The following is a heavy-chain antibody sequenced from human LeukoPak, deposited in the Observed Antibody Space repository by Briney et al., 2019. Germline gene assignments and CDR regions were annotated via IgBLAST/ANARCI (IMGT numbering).Heavy chain of an antibody. Sequence: PGGSLRLSCAASGFTFSSYAMSWVRQAPGKGLEWVSGISGSGGSTYYADSVKGRFTISRDNSKNTLYLQMNSLRAEDTAVYYCAKVGGDYSNYIAPNDYWGQGTLVTVSS. V-gene: IGHV3-23*01. CDR2: ISGSGGST. CDR3: AKVGGDYSNYIAPNDY. J-gene: IGHJ4*02. D-gene: IGHD4-11*01. CDR1: GFTFSSYA.